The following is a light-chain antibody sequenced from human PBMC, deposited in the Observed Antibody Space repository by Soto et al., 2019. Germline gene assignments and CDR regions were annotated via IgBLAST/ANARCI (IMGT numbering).Light chain of an antibody. Sequence: QLVLTQSSSASASLGSSVSLTCTLSSGHSSYIIAWHQQQPGKAPRYLMKLEGSGSYNKGSGVPDRFSGSSSGADRSLTMSHVQFEDEADYYCETWDSNTYVFGTGTKLTVL. J-gene: IGLJ1*01. V-gene: IGLV4-60*02. CDR2: LEGSGSY. CDR3: ETWDSNTYV. CDR1: SGHSSYI.